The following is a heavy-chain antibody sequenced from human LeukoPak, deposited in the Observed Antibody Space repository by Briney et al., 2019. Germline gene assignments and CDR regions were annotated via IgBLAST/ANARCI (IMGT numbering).Heavy chain of an antibody. J-gene: IGHJ5*02. D-gene: IGHD6-13*01. CDR3: ARARIAAAGYWFDP. CDR2: IYYSGST. CDR1: GGSISSSSYY. Sequence: SETLSLTCTVSGGSISSSSYYWGWIRQPPGKGLEWIGSIYYSGSTYYNPSLKSRVTISVDTSKNQFSLKLSSVTAADTAVYYCARARIAAAGYWFDPWGQGTLVTVSS. V-gene: IGHV4-39*07.